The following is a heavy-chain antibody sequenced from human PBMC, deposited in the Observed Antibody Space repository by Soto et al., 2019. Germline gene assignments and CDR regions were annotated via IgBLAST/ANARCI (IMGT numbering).Heavy chain of an antibody. CDR2: ISGNGADK. V-gene: IGHV3-23*01. Sequence: DVQLLESGGGLVQPGGSVRLSCAASGFTFSSYAMSWVRQAPGKGLEWVSAISGNGADKSYADSVRGRFTISRANSKDTMFLQMNSRRADDTAVDYCGKESRGSGWFVCSYWDQGILVTVS. CDR1: GFTFSSYA. CDR3: GKESRGSGWFVCSY. D-gene: IGHD6-19*01. J-gene: IGHJ4*02.